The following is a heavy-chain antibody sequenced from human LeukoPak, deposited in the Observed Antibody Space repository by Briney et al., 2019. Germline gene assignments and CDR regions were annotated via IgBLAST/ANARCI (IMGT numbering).Heavy chain of an antibody. CDR1: GYTFTGYY. D-gene: IGHD6-13*01. Sequence: ASVKVSRRASGYTFTGYYIHWVRQAPGQGLEWMGWINPNSGGTNYAQKFQGRVTMTRDTSISTAYMELSRLRSDDTAVYYCARVVGSSWDRPYFDYWGQGTLVTVSS. CDR3: ARVVGSSWDRPYFDY. J-gene: IGHJ4*02. CDR2: INPNSGGT. V-gene: IGHV1-2*02.